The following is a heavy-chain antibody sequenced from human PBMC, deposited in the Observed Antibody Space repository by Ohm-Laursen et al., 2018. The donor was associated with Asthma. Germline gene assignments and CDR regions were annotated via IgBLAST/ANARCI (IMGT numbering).Heavy chain of an antibody. J-gene: IGHJ1*01. D-gene: IGHD1-26*01. CDR1: GYTFSRYS. Sequence: SLRLSCSAPGYTFSRYSIHWVRQIPGKGLEWVASISTASSFIYYADSVRGRFTTSRDNARNSVYLQMNSLRAEDTALCYCARIGPEWELPGREYSLHHWGEGTLVTVSS. CDR3: ARIGPEWELPGREYSLHH. CDR2: ISTASSFI. V-gene: IGHV3-21*01.